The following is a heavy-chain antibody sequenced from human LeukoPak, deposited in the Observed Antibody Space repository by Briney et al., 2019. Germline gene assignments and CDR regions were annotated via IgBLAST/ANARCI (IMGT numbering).Heavy chain of an antibody. CDR3: ARSGVWSGYPSFFIYFDY. V-gene: IGHV3-30*04. J-gene: IGHJ4*02. CDR2: ISYDGSNK. D-gene: IGHD3-3*01. Sequence: PGGSLRLSCAASGFTFSRFTMHWVRQAPGKGLEWVAVISYDGSNKYYTDSVKGRFTISRDNSKNTLYLQMNSLRAEDTAVYYCARSGVWSGYPSFFIYFDYWGQGILVTVSS. CDR1: GFTFSRFT.